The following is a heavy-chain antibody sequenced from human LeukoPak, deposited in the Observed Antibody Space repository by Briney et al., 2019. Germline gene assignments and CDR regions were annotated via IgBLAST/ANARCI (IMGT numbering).Heavy chain of an antibody. V-gene: IGHV3-23*01. D-gene: IGHD6-19*01. J-gene: IGHJ4*02. CDR2: IPGSGGAT. CDR1: GFTFSSYA. Sequence: GGSLRLSCEASGFTFSSYAIRWVRQAPGTGLEWVSSIPGSGGATYYADSVKGRFTISRDNSKNTLYLQMNSLRAEDTAVYYCAKHRGSGYEYYFDYWGQGTLVTVSS. CDR3: AKHRGSGYEYYFDY.